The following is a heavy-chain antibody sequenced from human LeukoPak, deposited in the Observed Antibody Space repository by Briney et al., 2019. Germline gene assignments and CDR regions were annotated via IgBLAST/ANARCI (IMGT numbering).Heavy chain of an antibody. Sequence: SETLSLTCTVSSDSFSSYYWAWIRQPAGKGLEWLGRLYPGVSTNYSPSLKSRLTMSVDTSKNQFSLKLTSMTAADTAVYFCARSAVTRAGVLDYWGRGTLVTVSS. CDR2: LYPGVST. J-gene: IGHJ4*02. CDR3: ARSAVTRAGVLDY. CDR1: SDSFSSYY. D-gene: IGHD4-17*01. V-gene: IGHV4-4*07.